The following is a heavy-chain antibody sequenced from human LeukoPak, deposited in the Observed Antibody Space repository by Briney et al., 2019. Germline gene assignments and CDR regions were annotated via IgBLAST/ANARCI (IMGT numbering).Heavy chain of an antibody. Sequence: SQTLSLTCTVSGDSISSGGNHWSWIRQRPGQGLEWIGCIYHSGNTYYNPSLKSRLTMSVDTSKNQFSLKLSSVTAADTAVYYCARDVLRYYFDSWGQGTLVTVSS. D-gene: IGHD2-8*02. J-gene: IGHJ4*02. CDR2: IYHSGNT. CDR3: ARDVLRYYFDS. CDR1: GDSISSGGNH. V-gene: IGHV4-31*03.